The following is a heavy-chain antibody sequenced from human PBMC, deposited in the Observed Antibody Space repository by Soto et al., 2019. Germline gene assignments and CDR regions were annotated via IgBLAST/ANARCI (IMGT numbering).Heavy chain of an antibody. CDR2: ISSSSSYT. Sequence: QVQLVESGGGLVKPGGSLRLSCAASGFTFSDYYMSWIRQAPGKGLEWVSYISSSSSYTNYADSVKGRFTISRDNAKNSLYLQMNRLGAEDTAVYYCARGVLRGGVPFDIWGQGTMVAVSS. D-gene: IGHD3-10*01. J-gene: IGHJ3*02. CDR1: GFTFSDYY. CDR3: ARGVLRGGVPFDI. V-gene: IGHV3-11*06.